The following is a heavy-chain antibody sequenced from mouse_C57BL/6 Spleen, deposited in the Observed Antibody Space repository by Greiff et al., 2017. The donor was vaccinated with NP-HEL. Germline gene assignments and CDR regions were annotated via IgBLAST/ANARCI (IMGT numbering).Heavy chain of an antibody. V-gene: IGHV1-64*01. J-gene: IGHJ2*01. CDR3: ARSEIRRGIWDY. CDR2: IHPTSGSN. Sequence: QVQLQQSGAELVKPGASVKLSCKASGYTFTSYWMHWVKQRPGQGLEWSGMIHPTSGSNNYNEKFKSKATLTVDKSSSTAYMQLSSLTSEDSAVYYCARSEIRRGIWDYWGQGTTLTVSS. CDR1: GYTFTSYW. D-gene: IGHD2-12*01.